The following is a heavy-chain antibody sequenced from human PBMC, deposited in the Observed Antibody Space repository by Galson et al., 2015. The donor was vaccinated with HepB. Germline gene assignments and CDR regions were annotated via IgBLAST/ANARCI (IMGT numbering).Heavy chain of an antibody. Sequence: SVKVSCKGSGFPFTRYGVAWVRQAPGQGLEWMGWINAHRGYTKYAQKFQGRVTMTRDTSTDTVFLEVKSLRSDDTAIYFCARDLSDFEELDIRTHAFDLWGQGTMVTVSS. D-gene: IGHD3-3*01. CDR1: GFPFTRYG. CDR3: ARDLSDFEELDIRTHAFDL. J-gene: IGHJ3*01. CDR2: INAHRGYT. V-gene: IGHV1-18*01.